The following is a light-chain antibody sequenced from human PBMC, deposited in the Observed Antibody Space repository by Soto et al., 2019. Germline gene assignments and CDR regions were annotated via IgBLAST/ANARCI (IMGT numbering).Light chain of an antibody. V-gene: IGLV1-40*01. Sequence: QSVLTQPPSVSGAPGQRVTISCTGSSSNIGANYGVQWYQQLPGTAPKFLIYNNSNRSSGVPDRFSGSKSGTSASLVITGLQAEDEADYYCQSYDSRLSAYVFGTGTKVTVL. J-gene: IGLJ1*01. CDR2: NNS. CDR3: QSYDSRLSAYV. CDR1: SSNIGANYG.